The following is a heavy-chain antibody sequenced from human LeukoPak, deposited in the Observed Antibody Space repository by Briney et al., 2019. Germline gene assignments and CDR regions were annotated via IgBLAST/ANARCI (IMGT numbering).Heavy chain of an antibody. CDR3: ARDGQDYYYGMDV. V-gene: IGHV1-69*04. Sequence: ASVKVSCKASGGTFSSYAISWVRQAPGQGLEWMGRIIPILGMANYAQKFQGRVTITADKSTSTAYMELSSLRSEDTAVYYCARDGQDYYYGMDVWGQGTTVTVSS. CDR2: IIPILGMA. J-gene: IGHJ6*02. CDR1: GGTFSSYA.